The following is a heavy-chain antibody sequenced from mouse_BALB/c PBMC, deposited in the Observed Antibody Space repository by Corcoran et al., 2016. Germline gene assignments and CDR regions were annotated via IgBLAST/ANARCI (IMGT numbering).Heavy chain of an antibody. V-gene: IGHV9-1*02. CDR2: INTYTGEP. CDR1: GYTFTNYG. Sequence: QIQLVQSGPELKKPGETVKISCKASGYTFTNYGMNWVKQAPGKGLKWMGWINTYTGEPTYADDFKGRFAFSLETSASTAYLQINNLKNEDMATYFCARIYYGYDAAYWGQGTLVTFSA. D-gene: IGHD2-2*01. J-gene: IGHJ3*01. CDR3: ARIYYGYDAAY.